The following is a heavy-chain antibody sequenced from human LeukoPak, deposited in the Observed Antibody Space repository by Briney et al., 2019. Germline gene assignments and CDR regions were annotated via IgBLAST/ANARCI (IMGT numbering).Heavy chain of an antibody. J-gene: IGHJ5*02. D-gene: IGHD6-13*01. CDR2: ISSSGSTI. CDR1: GFTFTTYW. CDR3: ARGLWRAAAGRPRWFDP. Sequence: GGSLRLSCAASGFTFTTYWMSWVRQAPGKGLEWVSYISSSGSTIYYADSVKGLFTISRDNAKNSLYLQMNSLRAEDTAVYYCARGLWRAAAGRPRWFDPWGQGTLVTVSS. V-gene: IGHV3-48*04.